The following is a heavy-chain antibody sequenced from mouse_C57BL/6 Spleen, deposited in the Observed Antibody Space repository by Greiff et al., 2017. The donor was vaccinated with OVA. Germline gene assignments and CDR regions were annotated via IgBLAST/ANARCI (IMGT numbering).Heavy chain of an antibody. Sequence: VQLQQSGPVLVKPGASVKMSCKASGYTFTDYYMNWVKQSHGKSLEWIGVINPYNGGTSYNQKFKGKATLTVDKSSSTAYMELNSLTSEDSAVYYCARSEDAMDYWGQGTSVTVSS. CDR3: ARSEDAMDY. CDR1: GYTFTDYY. J-gene: IGHJ4*01. CDR2: INPYNGGT. V-gene: IGHV1-19*01.